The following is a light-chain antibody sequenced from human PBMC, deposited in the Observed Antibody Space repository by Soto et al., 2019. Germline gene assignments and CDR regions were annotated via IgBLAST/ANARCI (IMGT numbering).Light chain of an antibody. CDR3: SSYTSSTTVV. Sequence: QSALTQPASVSGSPGQSITISCTGTSSDVGGYNYFSWYQQHPGKAPKLMIYDVSNRPSGVSNRFSGSKSGNTAYLTISGLQAEDEADSYCSSYTSSTTVVFVGGTQLPVL. CDR1: SSDVGGYNY. CDR2: DVS. V-gene: IGLV2-14*01. J-gene: IGLJ2*01.